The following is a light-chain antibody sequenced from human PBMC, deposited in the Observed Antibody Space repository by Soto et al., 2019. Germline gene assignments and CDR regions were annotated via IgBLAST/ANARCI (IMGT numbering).Light chain of an antibody. J-gene: IGLJ2*01. V-gene: IGLV3-27*01. CDR3: YSAADNTVGI. Sequence: SYELTQLSSVSVSPGQTARITCSGDVLAKKYGRWFQQKPGQAPVMVIYKDTERPSGIPARFTGSSSGTTVTLTISGAQVEDEADYYCYSAADNTVGIFGGGTKLTVL. CDR1: VLAKKY. CDR2: KDT.